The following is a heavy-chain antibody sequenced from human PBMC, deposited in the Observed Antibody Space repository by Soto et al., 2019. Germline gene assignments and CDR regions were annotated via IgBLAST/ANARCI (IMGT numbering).Heavy chain of an antibody. CDR1: GFTFSSYG. V-gene: IGHV3-33*01. CDR2: IWYDGSNK. D-gene: IGHD2-21*02. CDR3: ARIMCGGDCYDFDY. J-gene: IGHJ4*02. Sequence: QVQLVESGGGVVQPGGSLRLSCAASGFTFSSYGMHWVRQAPGKGLEWVAVIWYDGSNKYYADSVKGRFTISRDNSKNTLYLQMNSLRAEDTAVYYCARIMCGGDCYDFDYWGQGTLVTVSS.